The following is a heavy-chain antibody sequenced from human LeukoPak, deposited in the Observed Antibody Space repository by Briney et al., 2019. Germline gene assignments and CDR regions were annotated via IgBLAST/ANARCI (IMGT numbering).Heavy chain of an antibody. CDR2: IYYSGST. CDR1: GGSISSYY. D-gene: IGHD3-22*01. J-gene: IGHJ4*02. Sequence: PSETMSLTCTVSGGSISSYYWSWIRQPPGKGLECIGYIYYSGSTNYNPSLKSRVTISVDTSKNQFSLKLSSVTAADTAVYYCARRTYFYDSSGYYFDYWGQGTLVTVSS. V-gene: IGHV4-59*01. CDR3: ARRTYFYDSSGYYFDY.